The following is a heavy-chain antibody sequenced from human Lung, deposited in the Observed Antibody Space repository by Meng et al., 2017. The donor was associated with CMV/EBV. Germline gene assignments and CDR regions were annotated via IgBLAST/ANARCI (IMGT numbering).Heavy chain of an antibody. CDR3: ARDQVRAAAGIWEPDHAFDI. CDR1: GGSISSSSYY. J-gene: IGHJ3*02. V-gene: IGHV4-39*07. D-gene: IGHD6-13*01. Sequence: SETXSLTCTVSGGSISSSSYYWGWIRQPPGKGLEWIGSIYYSGSTYYNPSLKSRVTISVDTSKNQFSLKLSSVTAADTAVYYCARDQVRAAAGIWEPDHAFDIWXQGTMVTVSS. CDR2: IYYSGST.